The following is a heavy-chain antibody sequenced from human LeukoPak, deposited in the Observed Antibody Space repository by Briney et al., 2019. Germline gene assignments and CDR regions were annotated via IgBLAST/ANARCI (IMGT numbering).Heavy chain of an antibody. Sequence: SGTLSLTCTVSGGSVSSGSYYWSWIRQPPGKGLEWIGYIYYSGSTNYNPSLKSRVTISVDTSKNQFSLRLSSVTAADTAVYYCARVRFGELSWFDPWGQGTLVTVSS. J-gene: IGHJ5*02. V-gene: IGHV4-61*01. CDR3: ARVRFGELSWFDP. D-gene: IGHD3-10*01. CDR2: IYYSGST. CDR1: GGSVSSGSYY.